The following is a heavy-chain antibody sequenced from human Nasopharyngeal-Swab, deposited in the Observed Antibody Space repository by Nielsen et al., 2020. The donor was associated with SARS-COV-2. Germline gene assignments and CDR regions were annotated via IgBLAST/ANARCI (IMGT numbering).Heavy chain of an antibody. CDR1: GGTFSRHA. CDR3: ATLGEVSGLDY. Sequence: SVKVSCKPSGGTFSRHAIHWVRQAPRHGLEWMGGIIPVLRTTKYAPKFQGRVSITADESTSTAYMELSSLRSEDTALFYCATLGEVSGLDYWGQGSLVTVSS. V-gene: IGHV1-69*13. D-gene: IGHD6-19*01. J-gene: IGHJ4*02. CDR2: IIPVLRTT.